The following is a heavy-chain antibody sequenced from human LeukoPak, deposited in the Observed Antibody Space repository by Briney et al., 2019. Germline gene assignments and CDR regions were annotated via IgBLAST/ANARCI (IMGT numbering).Heavy chain of an antibody. CDR1: GYTFTTYG. CDR2: ISAYNGNT. V-gene: IGHV1-18*01. Sequence: ASVKVSCKASGYTFTTYGISWVRQAPGQGLEWMGWISAYNGNTKYAQKFQGRVTMTTDTSTSTAYMELSSLRSEDTAVYYCARGVGYCSSTSCYVHYYYYMDVWGKGTTVTVSS. J-gene: IGHJ6*03. D-gene: IGHD2-2*01. CDR3: ARGVGYCSSTSCYVHYYYYMDV.